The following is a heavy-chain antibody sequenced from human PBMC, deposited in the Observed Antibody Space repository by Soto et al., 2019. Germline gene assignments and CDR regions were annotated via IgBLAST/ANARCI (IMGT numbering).Heavy chain of an antibody. CDR1: GRSISSSSYY. Sequence: AETLSLTCTVSGRSISSSSYYWGWIRQPPGKGLEWIGSIYYSGSTYYNPSLKSRVTISVDTSKNQFSLKLSSVTAADTAVYYCARRLGSSSWYDYFDYWGQGTLVTVSS. CDR3: ARRLGSSSWYDYFDY. CDR2: IYYSGST. V-gene: IGHV4-39*01. J-gene: IGHJ4*02. D-gene: IGHD6-13*01.